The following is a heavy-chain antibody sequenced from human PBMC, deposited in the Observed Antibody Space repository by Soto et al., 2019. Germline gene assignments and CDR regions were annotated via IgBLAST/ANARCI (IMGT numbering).Heavy chain of an antibody. CDR3: ARDLLRPLYYYYYGMDV. CDR2: IWYDGSNK. D-gene: IGHD1-26*01. Sequence: SLRLSCAASVFTFSSYGMHWVRQAPGKGLEWVAVIWYDGSNKYYADSVKGRFTISRDNSKNTLYLQMNSLRAEDTAVYYCARDLLRPLYYYYYGMDVWGQGTTVTVSS. CDR1: VFTFSSYG. J-gene: IGHJ6*02. V-gene: IGHV3-33*01.